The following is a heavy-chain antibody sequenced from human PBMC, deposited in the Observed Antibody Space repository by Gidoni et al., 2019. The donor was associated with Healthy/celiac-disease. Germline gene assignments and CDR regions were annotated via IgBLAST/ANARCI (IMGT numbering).Heavy chain of an antibody. D-gene: IGHD3-3*01. CDR1: GYTFTSYG. V-gene: IGHV1-18*04. CDR2: ISAYNCNT. Sequence: QVQLVQSGAEVKKPGASVKVSCKASGYTFTSYGISWVRQAPGQGLEWLGWISAYNCNTNYAQKLQGRVTMTTDTSTSTAYMELRSLRSDDTAVYYCARAQDYDFWSGYSAFDIWGQGTMVTVSS. J-gene: IGHJ3*02. CDR3: ARAQDYDFWSGYSAFDI.